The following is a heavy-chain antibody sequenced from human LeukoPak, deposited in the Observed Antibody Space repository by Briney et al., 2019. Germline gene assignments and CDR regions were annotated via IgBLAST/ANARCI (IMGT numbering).Heavy chain of an antibody. J-gene: IGHJ6*03. Sequence: GGSLRLSCAASGFTFSNAWMSWVRQAPGKGLEWVGRIKSKTDGGTTDYAAPVKGRFTISRDDSKNTLYLQMNSLKTEDTAVYYCPTDSSSWRASIGLFYYYYMDVWGKGTTVTVSS. CDR2: IKSKTDGGTT. D-gene: IGHD6-13*01. CDR3: PTDSSSWRASIGLFYYYYMDV. V-gene: IGHV3-15*01. CDR1: GFTFSNAW.